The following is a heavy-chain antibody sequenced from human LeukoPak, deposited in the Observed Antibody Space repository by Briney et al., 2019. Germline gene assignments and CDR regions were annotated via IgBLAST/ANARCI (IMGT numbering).Heavy chain of an antibody. D-gene: IGHD3-9*01. CDR2: IRSSGSTI. V-gene: IGHV3-48*03. J-gene: IGHJ4*02. CDR3: AARYFDWLSTGTGYYFDY. Sequence: GGSLTLFCAASGFTFSIYEMNWARQAPGRGLEGVSYIRSSGSTIYYADCVKGRFTISRDNAKNSLYLRMNSLRAEDTAVDYCAARYFDWLSTGTGYYFDYWGQGTLVTVSS. CDR1: GFTFSIYE.